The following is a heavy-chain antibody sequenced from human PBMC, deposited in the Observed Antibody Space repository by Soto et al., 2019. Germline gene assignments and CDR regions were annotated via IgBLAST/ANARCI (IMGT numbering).Heavy chain of an antibody. CDR3: VRHWDPLDRSGYDCDS. V-gene: IGHV5-10-1*01. Sequence: PGESLKISCKGSGYNFISHWISWVRQMPGKGLEWMGWIDPNGSYTRYSPSVEGHVSITADESNRTVYLQWSSLKATDTALYYCVRHWDPLDRSGYDCDSWGQGTPVTVSS. CDR1: GYNFISHW. CDR2: IDPNGSYT. D-gene: IGHD3-22*01. J-gene: IGHJ4*02.